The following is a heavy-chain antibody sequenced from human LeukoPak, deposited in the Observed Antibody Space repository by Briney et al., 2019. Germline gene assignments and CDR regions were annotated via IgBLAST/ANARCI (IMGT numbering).Heavy chain of an antibody. J-gene: IGHJ4*02. V-gene: IGHV1-46*01. CDR2: IYPRDGST. Sequence: ASVKVSCKASGYTFTSNYIHWVRQAPGRGLEWMGMIYPRDGSTSYAQKFRGRVTVTRDTSTSTVHMELSGLRSEDTAVYYRARDQEGFDYWGQGTLVTVSS. CDR1: GYTFTSNY. CDR3: ARDQEGFDY.